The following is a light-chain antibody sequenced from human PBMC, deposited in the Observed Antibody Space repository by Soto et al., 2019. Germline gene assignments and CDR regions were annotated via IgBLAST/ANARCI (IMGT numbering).Light chain of an antibody. CDR3: GSWDSSLSAYV. Sequence: QSVLTQPPSVSAAPGQRVTISCSGSSSNIGGNSVSWYQQLPGTAPKLLIYDDDKQPSGIPDRFSGSKSGTSATLGITGFQTGDEADYYCGSWDSSLSAYVFGTGTKVT. CDR2: DDD. V-gene: IGLV1-51*01. J-gene: IGLJ1*01. CDR1: SSNIGGNS.